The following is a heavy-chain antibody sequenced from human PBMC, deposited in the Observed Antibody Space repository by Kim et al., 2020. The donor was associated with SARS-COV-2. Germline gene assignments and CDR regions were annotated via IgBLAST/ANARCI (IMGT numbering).Heavy chain of an antibody. CDR2: IYYSGST. CDR1: GGSISSYY. V-gene: IGHV4-59*08. CDR3: ARLSGYSSSWSYDY. Sequence: SETLSLTCTVSGGSISSYYWSWIRQPPGKGLEWIGYIYYSGSTNYNPSLKSRVTISVDTSKNQFSLKLSSVTAADTAVYYCARLSGYSSSWSYDYWGQGTLVTVSS. J-gene: IGHJ4*02. D-gene: IGHD6-13*01.